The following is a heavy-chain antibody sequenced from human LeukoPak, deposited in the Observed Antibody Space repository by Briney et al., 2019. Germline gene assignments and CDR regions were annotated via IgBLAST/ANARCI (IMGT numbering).Heavy chain of an antibody. CDR1: GGSISSSSYY. V-gene: IGHV4-39*05. J-gene: IGHJ3*02. Sequence: KPSETPSLTCTVSGGSISSSSYYWGWIPPPPGKGLEWIGSIYYSGSTYYNPSLKSRVTISVDTSKNQFSLKLSSVTAADTAVYYCAGCSSTSCYPPAFDIWGQGTMVTVSS. CDR2: IYYSGST. CDR3: AGCSSTSCYPPAFDI. D-gene: IGHD2-2*01.